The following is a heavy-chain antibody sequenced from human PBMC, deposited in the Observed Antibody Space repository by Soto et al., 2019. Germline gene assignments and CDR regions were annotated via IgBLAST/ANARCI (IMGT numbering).Heavy chain of an antibody. D-gene: IGHD2-21*02. Sequence: QVQLVQSGAEVKKPGSSVKVSCKASGGTFSSYAISWVRQAPGQGLEWMGGIIPIFGTANYAQKFQGRVTITADESTSTAYMELSSLRSEDTAVYYCARGDKCDDCYSPNWYFDLWGRGTLVTVSS. CDR2: IIPIFGTA. J-gene: IGHJ2*01. CDR3: ARGDKCDDCYSPNWYFDL. V-gene: IGHV1-69*01. CDR1: GGTFSSYA.